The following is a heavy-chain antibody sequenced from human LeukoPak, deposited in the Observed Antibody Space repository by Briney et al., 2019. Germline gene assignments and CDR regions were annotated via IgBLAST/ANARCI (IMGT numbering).Heavy chain of an antibody. CDR1: GGSFSGYY. J-gene: IGHJ4*02. CDR2: INHSGST. D-gene: IGHD3-22*01. CDR3: ANAIYDSSGYYPY. Sequence: SETLSLTCAVYGGSFSGYYWSWIRQPPGKGLEWIGEINHSGSTNYNPSLKSRVTISVDTSKNQFSLKLSSVTAADTAVYYCANAIYDSSGYYPYWGQRTLVTVSS. V-gene: IGHV4-34*01.